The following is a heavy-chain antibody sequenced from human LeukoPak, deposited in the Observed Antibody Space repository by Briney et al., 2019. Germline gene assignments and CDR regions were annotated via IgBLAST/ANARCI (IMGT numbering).Heavy chain of an antibody. CDR1: GGSISSYY. CDR2: IYYSGST. Sequence: PSETLSLTCTVSGGSISSYYWSWIRQPPGKGLEWIGYIYYSGSTNYNPSLKSRVTISVDTSKNQFSLKLSSVTAADTAVYYCARDGGGGAAGYWGQGTLVTVSS. CDR3: ARDGGGGAAGY. D-gene: IGHD1-26*01. J-gene: IGHJ4*02. V-gene: IGHV4-59*01.